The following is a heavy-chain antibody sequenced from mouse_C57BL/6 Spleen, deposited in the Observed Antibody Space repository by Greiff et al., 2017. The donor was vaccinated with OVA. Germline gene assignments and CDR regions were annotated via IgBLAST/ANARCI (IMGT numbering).Heavy chain of an antibody. V-gene: IGHV1-76*01. CDR2: IYPGSGNT. Sequence: QVQLQQSGAELVRPGASVKLSCKASGYTFTDYYINWVKQRPGQGLEWIARIYPGSGNTYYNEKFKGKATLTAEKSSSTAYMQLSSLTSEDSAVYFCARGLGHFDYWGQGTTLTVSS. D-gene: IGHD3-3*01. CDR3: ARGLGHFDY. J-gene: IGHJ2*01. CDR1: GYTFTDYY.